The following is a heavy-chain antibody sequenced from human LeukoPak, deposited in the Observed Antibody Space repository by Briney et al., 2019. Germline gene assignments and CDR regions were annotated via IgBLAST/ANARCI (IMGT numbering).Heavy chain of an antibody. CDR3: ARGPSDYYFDY. CDR2: IYSGGST. V-gene: IGHV3-53*01. J-gene: IGHJ4*02. D-gene: IGHD3-22*01. Sequence: GGSLRLSCAASGFTVSRNYMNWVRQAPGKGLEWVSVIYSGGSTYYADSVKGRFTISRDRSKNTLYLQLNSLRAEDTAVYYCARGPSDYYFDYWGQGTLVTVSS. CDR1: GFTVSRNY.